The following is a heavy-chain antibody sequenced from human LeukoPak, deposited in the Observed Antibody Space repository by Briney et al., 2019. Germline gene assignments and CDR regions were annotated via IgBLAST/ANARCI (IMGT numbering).Heavy chain of an antibody. CDR3: ARAGGYSSSWILNY. CDR1: GFTVSSNY. V-gene: IGHV3-53*01. D-gene: IGHD6-13*01. CDR2: IYSGGST. J-gene: IGHJ4*02. Sequence: PGGSLRLSCAASGFTVSSNYMSWVRQAPGKGLEWVSVIYSGGSTYYADSVKGRFTISRDNSKSTLYLQMNSLRAEDTAVYYCARAGGYSSSWILNYWGQGTLVTVSS.